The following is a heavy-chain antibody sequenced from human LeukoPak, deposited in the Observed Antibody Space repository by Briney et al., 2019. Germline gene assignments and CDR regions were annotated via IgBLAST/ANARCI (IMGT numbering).Heavy chain of an antibody. V-gene: IGHV3-11*04. CDR2: IDKSGGTT. CDR3: GRGHWGLDY. D-gene: IGHD7-27*01. Sequence: GGSLRLSCAASGFTFSDSYMTWIRQAPGKGLEWVAFIDKSGGTTYYAYSVKGRFTISRDNAKSSLYLEMNSLRAEDTAVYYCGRGHWGLDYWGQGTLVTVSS. CDR1: GFTFSDSY. J-gene: IGHJ4*02.